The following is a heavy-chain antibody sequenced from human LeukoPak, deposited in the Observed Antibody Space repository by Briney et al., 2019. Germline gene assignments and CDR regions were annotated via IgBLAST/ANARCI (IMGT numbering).Heavy chain of an antibody. CDR1: GYTFTSYY. V-gene: IGHV1-46*01. J-gene: IGHJ5*02. D-gene: IGHD3-10*01. Sequence: GASVKVSCKASGYTFTSYYMHWVRQAPGQGLEWMGIINPSGGSTSYAQKFQGGVTMTRDTSTSTVYMELSSLRSEDTAVYYCARDMDYYGSGSYYSNWFDPWGQGTLVTVSS. CDR3: ARDMDYYGSGSYYSNWFDP. CDR2: INPSGGST.